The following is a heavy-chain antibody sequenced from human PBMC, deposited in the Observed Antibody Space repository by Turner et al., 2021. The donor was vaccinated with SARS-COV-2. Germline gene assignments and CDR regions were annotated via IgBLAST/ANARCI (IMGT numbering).Heavy chain of an antibody. V-gene: IGHV4-34*01. Sequence: QVQLQQWGAGLLKPSETLSLPCGVYGGSFSGYLWRWVRQPPGKGPEWIGEINHRGTTNSNPSLKSRVTISVDTSKNQFSLNVTSVTPADTAVYYCARAVGMAASTRPNSGDSNAHRWFDFWGQGTLVTVSS. CDR2: INHRGTT. J-gene: IGHJ5*01. D-gene: IGHD4-4*01. CDR3: ARAVGMAASTRPNSGDSNAHRWFDF. CDR1: GGSFSGYL.